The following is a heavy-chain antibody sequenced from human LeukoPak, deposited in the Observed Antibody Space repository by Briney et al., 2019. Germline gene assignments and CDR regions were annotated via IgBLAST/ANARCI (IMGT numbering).Heavy chain of an antibody. V-gene: IGHV4-38-2*01. Sequence: PSETLSLTCAVSGYSISSGYYWGWIRQPPGKGLEWIGEINHSGSTNYNPSLKSRVTISVDTSKNQFSLKLSSVTAADTAVYYCASFSSGLSWGQGTLVTVSS. CDR3: ASFSSGLS. J-gene: IGHJ4*02. CDR1: GYSISSGYY. CDR2: INHSGST. D-gene: IGHD3-22*01.